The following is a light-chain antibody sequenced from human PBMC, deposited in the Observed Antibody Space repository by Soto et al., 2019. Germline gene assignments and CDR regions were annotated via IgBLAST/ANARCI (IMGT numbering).Light chain of an antibody. J-gene: IGKJ1*01. CDR2: AAS. CDR3: QQYGSSLTWT. Sequence: EVVLTQSPGTVSLSPGERVTLSCRASQSVISNYLAWYQQRPGQAPRLLIYAASSRATGIPDRFSGSGSVTDFTLNISSLEPEDFAVYSCQQYGSSLTWTFGQGTKVEMK. CDR1: QSVISNY. V-gene: IGKV3-20*01.